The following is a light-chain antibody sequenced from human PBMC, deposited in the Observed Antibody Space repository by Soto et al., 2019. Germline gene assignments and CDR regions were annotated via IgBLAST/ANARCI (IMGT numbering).Light chain of an antibody. V-gene: IGKV3-20*01. CDR1: QSVSSSS. CDR3: QHYGGSSGT. J-gene: IGKJ1*01. Sequence: ELTQSPGTLSLSPGERATLSCRASQSVSSSSLAWYQQKPGQAPRLLMYGAFIRATGIPDRFSGSGSGTDFTLTISRLETEDFAVYYCQHYGGSSGTFGQGTKVDIK. CDR2: GAF.